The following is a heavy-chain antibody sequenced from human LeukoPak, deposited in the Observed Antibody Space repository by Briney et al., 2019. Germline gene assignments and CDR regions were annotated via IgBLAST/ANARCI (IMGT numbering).Heavy chain of an antibody. Sequence: ASVKVSCKASGYTFTGYYMHWVRQAPGQGLEWMGWINPNSGGTNYAQKFQGRVTMTRDTSISTAYMELSRLRSDDTAVYYCARAYYDYVWGCATLGNWFDPWGQGTLVTVSS. V-gene: IGHV1-2*02. D-gene: IGHD3-16*01. CDR1: GYTFTGYY. J-gene: IGHJ5*02. CDR2: INPNSGGT. CDR3: ARAYYDYVWGCATLGNWFDP.